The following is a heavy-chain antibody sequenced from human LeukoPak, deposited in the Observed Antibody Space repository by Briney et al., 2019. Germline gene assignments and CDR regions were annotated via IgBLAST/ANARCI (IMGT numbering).Heavy chain of an antibody. V-gene: IGHV4-59*01. J-gene: IGHJ5*02. CDR2: IYYSGYT. CDR3: ARGYGDYGNWFDP. CDR1: GGSINNYY. Sequence: PSETLSLTCTVSGGSINNYYWSWIRQPPGKGLEWIGYIYYSGYTNYNPSLKSRVTISVDTSKNQFSLKLSSVTAADTAVYYCARGYGDYGNWFDPWGQGTLVTVSS. D-gene: IGHD4-17*01.